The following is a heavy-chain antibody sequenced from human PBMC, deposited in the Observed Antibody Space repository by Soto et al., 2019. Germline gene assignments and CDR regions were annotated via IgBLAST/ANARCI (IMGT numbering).Heavy chain of an antibody. CDR3: IQSRCGGDCLQSYASHYYYGMDV. CDR1: GFSLSTSGVG. V-gene: IGHV2-5*02. D-gene: IGHD2-21*02. CDR2: IYWDDDK. J-gene: IGHJ6*02. Sequence: QITLKESGPTLVKPTQTLTLTCTFSGFSLSTSGVGVGWIRQPPGKALEWLALIYWDDDKRYSPSLRSRLTISKDTSKNQLALTMTNMDPVDTATYHCIQSRCGGDCLQSYASHYYYGMDVWGQGTTVTVSS.